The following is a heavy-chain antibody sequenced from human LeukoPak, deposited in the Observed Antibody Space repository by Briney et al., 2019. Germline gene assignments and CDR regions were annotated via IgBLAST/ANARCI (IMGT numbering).Heavy chain of an antibody. CDR2: INHSGSP. Sequence: PSETLSLTCAVYGGSFNGYFWSWIRQPPGKGLEWIGEINHSGSPNYNPSLKSRVTISVDTSKNQVSLKLSSVTAADTAVYYCARAEYYYGSGGPVQFDPWGQGTLVTVSS. J-gene: IGHJ5*02. V-gene: IGHV4-34*01. CDR3: ARAEYYYGSGGPVQFDP. CDR1: GGSFNGYF. D-gene: IGHD3-10*01.